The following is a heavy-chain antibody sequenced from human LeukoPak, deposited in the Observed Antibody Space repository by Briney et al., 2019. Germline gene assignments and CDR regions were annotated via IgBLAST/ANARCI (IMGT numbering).Heavy chain of an antibody. CDR1: GYTLNELA. CDR2: FDPEDGET. CDR3: TTDLDY. V-gene: IGHV1-24*01. Sequence: ASVKVSCKASGYTLNELAIHWVRQAPGKGLQWMGGFDPEDGETIYAQKFRGRLTMTEDTSTDTAFMELSSLTSDDTAVYYCTTDLDYWGQGSLVAVSS. J-gene: IGHJ4*02.